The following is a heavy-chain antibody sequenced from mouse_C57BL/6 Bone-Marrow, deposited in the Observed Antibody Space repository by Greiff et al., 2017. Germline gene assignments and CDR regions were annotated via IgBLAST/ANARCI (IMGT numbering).Heavy chain of an antibody. V-gene: IGHV5-6*01. J-gene: IGHJ3*01. CDR2: ISSGGSYT. Sequence: EVQLVESGGGLVKPGGSLKLSCAASGFTFSSYGMSWVRQTPDKRLEWVATISSGGSYTYYPDSVKGRFTISRDNAKNTLYLQMSSLKSEDTAMYYCARRGYPWFAYWGQGTLVTVSA. CDR1: GFTFSSYG. CDR3: ARRGYPWFAY. D-gene: IGHD3-1*01.